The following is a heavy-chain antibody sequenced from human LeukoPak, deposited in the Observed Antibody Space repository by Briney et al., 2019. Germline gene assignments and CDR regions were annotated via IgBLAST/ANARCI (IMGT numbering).Heavy chain of an antibody. J-gene: IGHJ3*02. D-gene: IGHD3-9*01. CDR2: IDPSDSYT. V-gene: IGHV5-10-1*01. CDR3: ARHENIFSTFDM. CDR1: GYSFTSYW. Sequence: GESLKISCKGSGYSFTSYWITWVRRMPGKGLEWMGRIDPSDSYTNYSPSFQGHVTISADKSISTAYLQWSSLKASDTAIYYCARHENIFSTFDMWGQGTMVTVPS.